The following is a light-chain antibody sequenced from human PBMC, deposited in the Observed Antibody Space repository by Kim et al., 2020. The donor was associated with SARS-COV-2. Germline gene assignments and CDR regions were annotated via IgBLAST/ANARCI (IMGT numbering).Light chain of an antibody. Sequence: ASVGDRVTITCRASQDIANSLAWYQQKPGKVPKVLIYAASTLQSGVPSRFSGGGSGTEFTLTIGSLQTEDVATYYCQKYNSAPWTFGPGTNVDIK. CDR3: QKYNSAPWT. J-gene: IGKJ1*01. CDR1: QDIANS. CDR2: AAS. V-gene: IGKV1-27*01.